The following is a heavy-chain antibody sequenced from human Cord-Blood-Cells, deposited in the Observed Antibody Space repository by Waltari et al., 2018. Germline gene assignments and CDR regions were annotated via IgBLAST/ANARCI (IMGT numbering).Heavy chain of an antibody. V-gene: IGHV3-30*18. CDR2: ISYDGSNK. CDR3: AKDSGYDDAFDI. D-gene: IGHD5-12*01. J-gene: IGHJ3*02. Sequence: QVQLVESGGGVVQPGRSLRLSCAASGFTFSSYGMHWVRQAPGKGLEWVAVISYDGSNKYYADSVKGRFTISRDNSKNTLYLQMNSLRAEDTAVYYCAKDSGYDDAFDIWGQGTMVTVSS. CDR1: GFTFSSYG.